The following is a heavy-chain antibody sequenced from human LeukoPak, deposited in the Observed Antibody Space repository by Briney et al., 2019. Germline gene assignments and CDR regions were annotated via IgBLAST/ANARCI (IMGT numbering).Heavy chain of an antibody. CDR2: IYHSGST. J-gene: IGHJ4*02. CDR3: ARESSGWGGGHFDY. CDR1: GGSISSGGYY. V-gene: IGHV4-30-2*01. D-gene: IGHD6-19*01. Sequence: SETLSLTCTVSGGSISSGGYYWSWIRQPLGKGLEWIGYIYHSGSTYYNPSLKSRITISVDRSKNQFPLKLSSVTAADTAVYYCARESSGWGGGHFDYWGQGTLVTVAS.